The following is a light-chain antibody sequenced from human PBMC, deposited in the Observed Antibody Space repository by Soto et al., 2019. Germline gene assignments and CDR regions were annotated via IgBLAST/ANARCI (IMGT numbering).Light chain of an antibody. CDR3: QVWDIMTDNYV. Sequence: SYELTQPPSVSVAPEKTATLTCGGNNIGSKRVHWYRQKPGQAPVLLISYDSDRPSGIPERFSGSNSENTATLTISRVEAGDEADYYCQVWDIMTDNYVFGSGTKLTVL. J-gene: IGLJ1*01. CDR1: NIGSKR. V-gene: IGLV3-21*04. CDR2: YDS.